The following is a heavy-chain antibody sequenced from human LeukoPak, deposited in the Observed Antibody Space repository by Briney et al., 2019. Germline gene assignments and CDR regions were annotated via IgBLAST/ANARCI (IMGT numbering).Heavy chain of an antibody. CDR2: ITGSGTTT. D-gene: IGHD3-10*01. J-gene: IGHJ6*02. CDR3: AKSDYFGSGSFYATDV. V-gene: IGHV3-23*01. CDR1: GFTFNGYA. Sequence: GGSLRLSCAASGFTFNGYAMSWVRQAPGKGLELVSGITGSGTTTYYADSVKGRFTISRDNSKNTLYLQMNSLRAEDTAVYYCAKSDYFGSGSFYATDVWGQGTTVTVSS.